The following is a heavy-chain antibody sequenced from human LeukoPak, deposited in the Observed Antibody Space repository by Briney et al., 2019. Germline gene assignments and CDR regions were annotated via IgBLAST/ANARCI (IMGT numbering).Heavy chain of an antibody. CDR2: IYYSGST. Sequence: SETLSLTCTVSGGSISSSSYYWGWIRQPPGKGLEWIGNIYYSGSTYYNPSLKSRVTISVDTSKNHFSLKLPSVTAAHTAVYSCARYSANPTAFDYWGQGTLVTVSS. V-gene: IGHV4-39*02. J-gene: IGHJ4*02. CDR3: ARYSANPTAFDY. D-gene: IGHD1-26*01. CDR1: GGSISSSSYY.